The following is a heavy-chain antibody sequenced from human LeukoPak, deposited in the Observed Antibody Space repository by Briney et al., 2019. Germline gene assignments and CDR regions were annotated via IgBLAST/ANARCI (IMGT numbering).Heavy chain of an antibody. D-gene: IGHD5-18*01. V-gene: IGHV3-7*01. J-gene: IGHJ4*02. CDR1: GFSFNSDW. CDR3: ARDLAYSRLDY. CDR2: INPDGSEK. Sequence: PGGSLRLSCAASGFSFNSDWMDWVCQAPGKGLEWVANINPDGSEKYSVDSVEGRFTISRDNAKNLLYLQVNSLRVEDTAFYYCARDLAYSRLDYWGQGMLVTVSS.